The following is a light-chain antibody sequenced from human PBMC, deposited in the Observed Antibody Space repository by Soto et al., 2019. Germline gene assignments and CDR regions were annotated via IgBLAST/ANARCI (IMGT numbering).Light chain of an antibody. Sequence: DIQMTQSPSSVSASVGDIVTITFRASQGINRWLAWYQQKLGKAPKLLIYAASTLQSGVPSRFSGSGSGTDFTLTISCLQSEDFATYYCQQYYSYLITFGQGTRLEIK. CDR3: QQYYSYLIT. J-gene: IGKJ5*01. V-gene: IGKV1-12*01. CDR1: QGINRW. CDR2: AAS.